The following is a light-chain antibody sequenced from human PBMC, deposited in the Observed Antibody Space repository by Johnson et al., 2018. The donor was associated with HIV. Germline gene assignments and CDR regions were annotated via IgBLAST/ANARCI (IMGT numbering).Light chain of an antibody. J-gene: IGLJ1*01. CDR2: ENN. CDR3: GTWDNSLSTGGV. Sequence: SVLTQPPSVSAAPGQKVTISCSGSSSNIGNNYVSWYQQLPGTAPKLLIYENNKRPSGIPDRFSGSKSGPSASLGITGLQTGDAADYYCGTWDNSLSTGGVFGTGTKFTVL. V-gene: IGLV1-51*02. CDR1: SSNIGNNY.